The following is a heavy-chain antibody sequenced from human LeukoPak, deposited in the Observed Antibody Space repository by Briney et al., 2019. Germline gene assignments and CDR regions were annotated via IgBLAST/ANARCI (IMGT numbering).Heavy chain of an antibody. D-gene: IGHD1-26*01. Sequence: ASVKVSCKASGYTFTSYGISWVRQAPGQGLEWMGWISAYNGDTNYAQKLQGRVTMTTDTSTTTAYMELRSLRSDDTAVYYCARKWEGATPSGYFDLWGRGTLVTVSS. J-gene: IGHJ2*01. CDR2: ISAYNGDT. CDR3: ARKWEGATPSGYFDL. V-gene: IGHV1-18*01. CDR1: GYTFTSYG.